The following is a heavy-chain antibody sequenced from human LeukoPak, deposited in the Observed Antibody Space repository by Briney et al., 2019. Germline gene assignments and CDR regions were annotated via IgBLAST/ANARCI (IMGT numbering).Heavy chain of an antibody. D-gene: IGHD3-22*01. CDR2: ISGSGGST. V-gene: IGHV3-23*01. CDR1: GFTFSSYA. J-gene: IGHJ4*02. Sequence: GGSLRLSCAASGFTFSSYAMSRVRQAPGKGLEWVSAISGSGGSTYYADSVKGRFTISRDDSKNTLYLQMNSLRAEDTAVYYCAKDCRRYYYDSSGCFDYWGQGTLVTVSS. CDR3: AKDCRRYYYDSSGCFDY.